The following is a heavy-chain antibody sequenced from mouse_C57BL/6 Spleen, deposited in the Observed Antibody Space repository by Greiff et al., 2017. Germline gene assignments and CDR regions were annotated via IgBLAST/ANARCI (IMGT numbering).Heavy chain of an antibody. J-gene: IGHJ3*01. V-gene: IGHV1-76*01. Sequence: VQLQQSGAELVRPGASVKLSCKASGYTFTDYYINWVKQRPGQGLEWIARIYPGSGNTYYNEKFKGKATLTADKSSSTAYMQLSSLTSEDSAVYYCARDYDYDGPFAYWGQGTLVTVSA. D-gene: IGHD2-4*01. CDR3: ARDYDYDGPFAY. CDR1: GYTFTDYY. CDR2: IYPGSGNT.